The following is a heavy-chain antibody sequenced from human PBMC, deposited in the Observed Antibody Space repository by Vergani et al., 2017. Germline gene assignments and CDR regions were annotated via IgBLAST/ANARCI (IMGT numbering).Heavy chain of an antibody. Sequence: QVQLQETGPGLVKPSQTLSLTCTVSGGSISSGGYYWSWIRQHPGKGLEWIGYIYYSGSTYYNPSLKSRVTISVDTSKNQFSLKLSSVTAADTAVYYCARAPGSIFGVVIIHYWFDPWGQGTLVTVSS. D-gene: IGHD3-3*01. CDR2: IYYSGST. V-gene: IGHV4-31*03. J-gene: IGHJ5*02. CDR3: ARAPGSIFGVVIIHYWFDP. CDR1: GGSISSGGYY.